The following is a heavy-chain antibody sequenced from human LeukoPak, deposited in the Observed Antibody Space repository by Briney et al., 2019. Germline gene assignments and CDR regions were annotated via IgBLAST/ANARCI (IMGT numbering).Heavy chain of an antibody. J-gene: IGHJ4*02. CDR3: ARQAYCSSTSCYPFDY. Sequence: PSQTLSLTCAVSGGSISSGGYSWSWIRQPPGKGLEWIGYIYHSGSTYYNPSLKSRVTISVDRSKNQFSLKLSSVTAADTAVYYCARQAYCSSTSCYPFDYWGQGTLVTVSS. CDR2: IYHSGST. D-gene: IGHD2-2*01. CDR1: GGSISSGGYS. V-gene: IGHV4-30-2*01.